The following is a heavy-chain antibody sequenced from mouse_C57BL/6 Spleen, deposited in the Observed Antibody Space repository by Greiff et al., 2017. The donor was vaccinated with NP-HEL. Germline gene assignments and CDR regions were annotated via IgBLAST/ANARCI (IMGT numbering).Heavy chain of an antibody. J-gene: IGHJ2*01. CDR2: ISDGGSYT. Sequence: EVQLMESGGGLVKPGGSLKLSCAASGFTFSSYAMSWVRQTPEKRLEWVATISDGGSYTYYPDNVKGRFTISRDNAKNNLYLQMSHLKSEDTAMYYCARGEDYYGSSLFDYWGQGTTLTVSS. V-gene: IGHV5-4*01. CDR3: ARGEDYYGSSLFDY. D-gene: IGHD1-1*01. CDR1: GFTFSSYA.